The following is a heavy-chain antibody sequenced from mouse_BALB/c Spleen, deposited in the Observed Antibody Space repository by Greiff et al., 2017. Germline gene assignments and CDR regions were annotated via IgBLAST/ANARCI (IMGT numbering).Heavy chain of an antibody. J-gene: IGHJ3*01. CDR1: GFTFTDYY. Sequence: EVKSVESGGGLVQPGGSLRLSCATSGFTFTDYYISWVRQPPGKAPEWLGFIRNKANGYTTEYSASVKGRFTISRDNSQSILYLQMNTLRAEDSATYYCARDKTYYGNYGFAYWGQGTLVTVSA. V-gene: IGHV7-3*02. CDR3: ARDKTYYGNYGFAY. D-gene: IGHD2-10*01. CDR2: IRNKANGYTT.